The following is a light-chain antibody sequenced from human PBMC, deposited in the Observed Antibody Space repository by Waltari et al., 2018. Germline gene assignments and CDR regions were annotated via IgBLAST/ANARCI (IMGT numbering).Light chain of an antibody. Sequence: DVVMTQSPLSLPVTLGQPASISCRSSQSRVHSDGNTYLNWFQQRPGQSPRRPFYRVANRDSGVPDRFSGSGSGTDFTLKISRVEAEDVGVYYCMQGTHWPWTFGQGTKVEIK. J-gene: IGKJ1*01. CDR3: MQGTHWPWT. CDR2: RVA. V-gene: IGKV2-30*02. CDR1: QSRVHSDGNTY.